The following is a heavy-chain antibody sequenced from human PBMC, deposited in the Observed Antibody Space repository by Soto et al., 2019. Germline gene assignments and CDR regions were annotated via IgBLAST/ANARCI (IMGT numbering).Heavy chain of an antibody. Sequence: PGGSLRLSCAASGFTFSSYAMSWVRQAPGKGLEWVSAISGSGRSTYYPDSVKGRFTISRDNSKNTLYLQMNSLRAEDTAVYYCAKFIYRTWLGFFDHWGQGTLVTVSS. CDR1: GFTFSSYA. CDR3: AKFIYRTWLGFFDH. CDR2: ISGSGRST. D-gene: IGHD6-19*01. V-gene: IGHV3-23*01. J-gene: IGHJ4*02.